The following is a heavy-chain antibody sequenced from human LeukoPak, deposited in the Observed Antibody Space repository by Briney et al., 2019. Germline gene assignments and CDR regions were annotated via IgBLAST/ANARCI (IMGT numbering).Heavy chain of an antibody. CDR2: INPNSGGT. Sequence: RASVKVSCKASGYTFTGYYMHWVRQAPGQGLEWMGWINPNSGGTNYAQKFQGRVTMTRDTSISTAYMELSRLRSDDTAVYYCARDRRYGYSSSSPSYYYYGMNVWGQGTTVTVSS. V-gene: IGHV1-2*02. D-gene: IGHD6-6*01. J-gene: IGHJ6*02. CDR1: GYTFTGYY. CDR3: ARDRRYGYSSSSPSYYYYGMNV.